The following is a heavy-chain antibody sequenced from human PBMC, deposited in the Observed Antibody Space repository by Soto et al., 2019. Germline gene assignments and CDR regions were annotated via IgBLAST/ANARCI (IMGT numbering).Heavy chain of an antibody. CDR2: INADNGDT. CDR1: GYTFTTYS. CDR3: ARGMGSAFDI. V-gene: IGHV1-3*01. J-gene: IGHJ3*02. Sequence: GASVKVSCKASGYTFTTYSMHWVRQAPGQGLEWMGWINADNGDTIYSQKFQGRVTITRDTSATTVYMELSSLRSEDTAVYYCARGMGSAFDIWGQGTMVTVSS.